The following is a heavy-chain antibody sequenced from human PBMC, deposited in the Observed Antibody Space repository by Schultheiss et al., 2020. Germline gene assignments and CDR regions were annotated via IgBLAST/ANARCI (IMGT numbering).Heavy chain of an antibody. J-gene: IGHJ4*02. CDR3: ARSSGSGSYSRYYYFDY. V-gene: IGHV1-69*13. CDR1: GYTFTGYY. Sequence: SVKVSCKASGYTFTGYYMHWVRQAPGQGLEWMGGIIPIFGTANYAQKFQGRVTITADESTSTAYMELSSLRSEDTAVYYCARSSGSGSYSRYYYFDYWGQGTLVTVSS. D-gene: IGHD1-26*01. CDR2: IIPIFGTA.